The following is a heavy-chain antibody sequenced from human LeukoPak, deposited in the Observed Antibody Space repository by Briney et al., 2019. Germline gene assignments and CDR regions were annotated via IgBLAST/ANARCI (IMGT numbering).Heavy chain of an antibody. CDR3: ASSSGSWYYFDY. V-gene: IGHV1-69*13. D-gene: IGHD6-13*01. J-gene: IGHJ4*02. CDR1: GGTFSSYA. Sequence: SVKVSCEASGGTFSSYAISWVRQAPGQGLEWMGGIIPIFGTANYAQKFQGRVTITADESTSTAYMELSSLRSEDTAVYYCASSSGSWYYFDYWGQGTLVTASS. CDR2: IIPIFGTA.